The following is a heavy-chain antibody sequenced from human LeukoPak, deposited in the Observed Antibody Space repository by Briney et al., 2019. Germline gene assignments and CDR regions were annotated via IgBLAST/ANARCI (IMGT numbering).Heavy chain of an antibody. CDR2: INPSGGTT. CDR3: ARAFGSGSYHNPDH. D-gene: IGHD3-10*01. V-gene: IGHV1-46*01. CDR1: GYTFTNYY. J-gene: IGHJ5*02. Sequence: APLKVSCKASGYTFTNYYMHWVRQAPGQGLEWMGVINPSGGTTSYAQKFQGRVTMTRDTSTSTVYMELSSPRSEDTAVYYCARAFGSGSYHNPDHWGQGTLVTVSS.